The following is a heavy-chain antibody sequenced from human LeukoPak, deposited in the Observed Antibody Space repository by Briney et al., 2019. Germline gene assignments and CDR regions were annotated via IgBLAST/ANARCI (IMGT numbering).Heavy chain of an antibody. J-gene: IGHJ4*02. CDR3: ARSYDSSGYHYSFDY. CDR2: INHSGST. CDR1: GGSFSGYY. D-gene: IGHD3-22*01. V-gene: IGHV4-34*01. Sequence: SETLSLTCAVYGGSFSGYYWSWIRQPPGKGLEWIGEINHSGSTNYNPSLKSRVTISVDTSKNQFSLKLSSVTAADTAVYYCARSYDSSGYHYSFDYWGQGTLVTVSS.